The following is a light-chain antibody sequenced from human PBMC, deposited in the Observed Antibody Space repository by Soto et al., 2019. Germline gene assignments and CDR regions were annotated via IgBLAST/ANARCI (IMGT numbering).Light chain of an antibody. V-gene: IGKV1-5*01. J-gene: IGKJ1*01. CDR2: DAS. CDR1: QTITHY. CDR3: QQYVNYLT. Sequence: DIQLTQSQSSLSESVGASVTITCRASQTITHYLNWYQQQSGKAPKLLIYDASTVESGVPLRFSGSGSGTEFSLTISNLQPDDCATYYCQQYVNYLTFGQGTKVDIK.